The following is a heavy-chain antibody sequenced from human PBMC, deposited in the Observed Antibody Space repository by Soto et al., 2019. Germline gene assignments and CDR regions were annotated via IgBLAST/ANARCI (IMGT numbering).Heavy chain of an antibody. J-gene: IGHJ6*03. CDR2: ISYDGSNT. CDR1: GFTFSSYG. D-gene: IGHD2-8*01. CDR3: ARTLFANRNYYYYYMDF. V-gene: IGHV3-30*03. Sequence: PGGSLRLSCAASGFTFSSYGMHWVRQAPGKGLEWVAVISYDGSNTYYADSVKGRFTISRDNAKNTLYLQMNSLRAEDTAVYYCARTLFANRNYYYYYMDFWGKGTTVPVSS.